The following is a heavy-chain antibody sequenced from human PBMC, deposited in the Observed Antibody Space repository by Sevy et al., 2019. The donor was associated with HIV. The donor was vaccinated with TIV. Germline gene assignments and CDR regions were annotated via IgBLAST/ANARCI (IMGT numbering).Heavy chain of an antibody. Sequence: GGSLRLSCAASGFTFSKYWMGWVRQAPGKGPEWVANIKGDGSDKYYLDSVKGRFTISRDNAKSSLYLRMNSLRDEDTATYYCVRGGGACDYWGQGTLVTVSS. CDR3: VRGGGACDY. V-gene: IGHV3-7*01. CDR1: GFTFSKYW. D-gene: IGHD2-21*02. CDR2: IKGDGSDK. J-gene: IGHJ4*02.